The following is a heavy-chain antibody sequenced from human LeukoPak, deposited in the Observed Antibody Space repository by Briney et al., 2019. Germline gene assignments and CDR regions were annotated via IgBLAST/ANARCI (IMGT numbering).Heavy chain of an antibody. CDR2: INHSGST. CDR3: AGKSGSLLFFDY. D-gene: IGHD3-22*01. J-gene: IGHJ4*02. CDR1: GGSFSGYY. V-gene: IGHV4-34*01. Sequence: PSETLSLTCAVYGGSFSGYYWSWIRQPPGKGLEWIGEINHSGSTNYNPSLKSRVTISVDTSKNQFSLKLSSVTAADTAVYYCAGKSGSLLFFDYWGQGTLVTVSS.